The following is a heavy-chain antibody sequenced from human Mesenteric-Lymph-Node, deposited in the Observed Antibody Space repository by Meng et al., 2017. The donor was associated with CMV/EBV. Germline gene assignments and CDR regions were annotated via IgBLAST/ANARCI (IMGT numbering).Heavy chain of an antibody. Sequence: SETLSLTCTVSGGSMSSYYWSWIRQPPGKGLEWIGYIYDSGSTNYNPSLKSRVTISIDTSKNQFSLKLTSVTAADTAVYYCASYSSSSSWSYFDYWGQGTLVTVSS. CDR3: ASYSSSSSWSYFDY. D-gene: IGHD6-6*01. J-gene: IGHJ4*02. V-gene: IGHV4-59*01. CDR2: IYDSGST. CDR1: GGSMSSYY.